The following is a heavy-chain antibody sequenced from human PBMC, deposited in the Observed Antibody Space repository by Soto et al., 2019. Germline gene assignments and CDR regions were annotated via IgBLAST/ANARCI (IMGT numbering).Heavy chain of an antibody. CDR2: IYYSGIT. Sequence: SETLSLTCTVSGGSIGSGGYYWSWIRQHPGKGLEWIGYIYYSGITYYNPSLKSRVTISVDTSKNQFSLKWSSVTAADTAVYYGARSPGYYFDYWGQGTLVTVSS. CDR3: ARSPGYYFDY. V-gene: IGHV4-31*03. J-gene: IGHJ4*02. CDR1: GGSIGSGGYY.